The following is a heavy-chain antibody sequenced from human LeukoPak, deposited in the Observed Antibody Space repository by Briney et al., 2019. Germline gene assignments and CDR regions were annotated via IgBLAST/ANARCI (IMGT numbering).Heavy chain of an antibody. CDR2: INPSGGST. Sequence: ASVKVSCKASGYTFTRYYMHWVRQAPGQGLEWMGMINPSGGSTSSAQKFQGRVTMTCDTSTSTFYMDLSSLTSDDTAVYFCARDHYYDPNGHYFDYCGQGTLVTVSS. CDR1: GYTFTRYY. V-gene: IGHV1-46*01. CDR3: ARDHYYDPNGHYFDY. J-gene: IGHJ4*02. D-gene: IGHD3-22*01.